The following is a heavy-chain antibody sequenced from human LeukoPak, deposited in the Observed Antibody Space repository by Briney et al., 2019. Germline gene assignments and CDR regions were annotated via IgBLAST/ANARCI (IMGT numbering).Heavy chain of an antibody. CDR1: GYTFTSYD. Sequence: ASVKVSCKASGYTFTSYDINWVRQATGQGLEWMGWMNPNNGNTNYAQKLQGRVTMTTDTSTSTAYMELRSLRSDDTAVYYCARDLGYYYDSPADYWGQGTLVTVSS. V-gene: IGHV1-18*01. D-gene: IGHD3-22*01. CDR2: MNPNNGNT. CDR3: ARDLGYYYDSPADY. J-gene: IGHJ4*02.